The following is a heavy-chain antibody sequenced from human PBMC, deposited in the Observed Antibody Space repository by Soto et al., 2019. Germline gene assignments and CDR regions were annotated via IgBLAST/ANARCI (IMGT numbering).Heavy chain of an antibody. D-gene: IGHD5-18*01. CDR3: ARDGYYDN. V-gene: IGHV1-18*01. Sequence: QVQLVQSGPEVKKPGASVKVSCKASGYSFTTYGIAWVRQAPGQGLEWMGWISGDNGNTNYAQKLQGRVTMTTDIFTSTAYLELRSLGSDDTDVYYCARDGYYDNWGQGTMVIVSS. J-gene: IGHJ3*02. CDR1: GYSFTTYG. CDR2: ISGDNGNT.